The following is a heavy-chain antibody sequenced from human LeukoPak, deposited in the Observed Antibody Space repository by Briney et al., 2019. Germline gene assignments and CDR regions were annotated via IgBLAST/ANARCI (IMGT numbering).Heavy chain of an antibody. CDR2: ISSDGSVT. J-gene: IGHJ4*02. Sequence: PGGSLRLSCAVSGFSFSNYWMHWVRQDPGKGLVWVSYISSDGSVTKYAASVKGRFTISRDNAVNTLYLQMNSLRVDDTAVYYCVRGSLRLPRSTPDYWGQGTLVTVSS. V-gene: IGHV3-74*03. D-gene: IGHD2-21*02. CDR1: GFSFSNYW. CDR3: VRGSLRLPRSTPDY.